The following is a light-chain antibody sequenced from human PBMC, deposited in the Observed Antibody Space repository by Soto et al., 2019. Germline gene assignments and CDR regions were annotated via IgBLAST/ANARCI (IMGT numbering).Light chain of an antibody. CDR1: NSDIGANNW. CDR3: RSYGLSRI. Sequence: QSALTQPPSASGSPGQSLTISCTGTNSDIGANNWVSWYQQYPGKPPKLIIFEVSKRPSGVPDRFSGSKSGNTASLTVSGLQVEDEADYFCRSYGLSRIFGGGTKVTVL. J-gene: IGLJ2*01. CDR2: EVS. V-gene: IGLV2-8*01.